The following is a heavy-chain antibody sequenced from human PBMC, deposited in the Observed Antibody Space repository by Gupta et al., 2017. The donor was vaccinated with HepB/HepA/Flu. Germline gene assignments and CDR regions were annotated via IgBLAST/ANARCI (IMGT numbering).Heavy chain of an antibody. CDR2: INHSGST. J-gene: IGHJ3*02. D-gene: IGHD3-22*01. CDR3: ARLYYYDSSGYYDAFDI. CDR1: GGSFSGYY. Sequence: QVQLQQWGAGLLKPSETLSLTCAVYGGSFSGYYWSWIRQPPGKGRDWIGEINHSGSTNYNPSLKSRVTISVDTSKNQFSLKLSSVTAADTAVYYCARLYYYDSSGYYDAFDIWGQGTMVTV. V-gene: IGHV4-34*01.